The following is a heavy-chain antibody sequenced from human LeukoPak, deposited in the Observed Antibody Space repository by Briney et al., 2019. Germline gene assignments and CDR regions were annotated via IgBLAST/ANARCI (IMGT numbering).Heavy chain of an antibody. CDR2: IYHSGRT. CDR1: GYSISSGYY. CDR3: AREDTRGNWFDP. D-gene: IGHD5-18*01. V-gene: IGHV4-38-2*02. J-gene: IGHJ5*02. Sequence: SETLSLTCAVSGYSISSGYYWGWIRQPPGKGLEWIGSIYHSGRTYYSPSLKSRVTISVDTSKNQFSLKLSSVTAADTAVYYCAREDTRGNWFDPWGQGTLVTVSS.